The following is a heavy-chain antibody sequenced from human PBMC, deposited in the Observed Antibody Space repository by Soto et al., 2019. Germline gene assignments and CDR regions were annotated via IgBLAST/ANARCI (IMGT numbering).Heavy chain of an antibody. CDR2: IWYDGSNK. CDR1: GFTFSSYG. CDR3: ARGLYYYDSSGYYYLDY. D-gene: IGHD3-22*01. V-gene: IGHV3-33*01. Sequence: LRLSCAASGFTFSSYGMHWVRHAPVKGLEWVAVIWYDGSNKYYADSVKGRFTISRDNSKNTLYLQMNSLRAEDTAVYYCARGLYYYDSSGYYYLDYWGQGTLVTVSS. J-gene: IGHJ4*02.